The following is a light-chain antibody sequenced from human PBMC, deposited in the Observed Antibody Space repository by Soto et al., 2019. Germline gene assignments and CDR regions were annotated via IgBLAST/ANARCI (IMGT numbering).Light chain of an antibody. J-gene: IGKJ1*01. V-gene: IGKV1-27*01. CDR2: AAS. CDR3: QKYNSAPRT. CDR1: QDISNY. Sequence: DIQMTQSPSSLSASVGDRVTIACRATQDISNYLAWFQQKPGKVPKLLIYAASTLQPGAPSRFTGSGSGTDFTLTISSLQPEDVATYYCQKYNSAPRTFGQGTKVEIK.